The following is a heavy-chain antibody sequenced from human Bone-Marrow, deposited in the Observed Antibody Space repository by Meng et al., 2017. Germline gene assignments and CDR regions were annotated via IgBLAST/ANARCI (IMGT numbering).Heavy chain of an antibody. V-gene: IGHV3-48*03. CDR2: ISSSGSTI. J-gene: IGHJ6*02. CDR1: GFTFSSYE. Sequence: GGSLRLSCAASGFTFSSYEMNWVRQAPGKGLEWVSYISSSGSTIYYADSVEGRFTISRDNAKNSLYLQMNSLRAEDTAVYYCAGEPLSITMVRGLTIYYYYGMDVWGQGTTVTVSS. D-gene: IGHD3-10*01. CDR3: AGEPLSITMVRGLTIYYYYGMDV.